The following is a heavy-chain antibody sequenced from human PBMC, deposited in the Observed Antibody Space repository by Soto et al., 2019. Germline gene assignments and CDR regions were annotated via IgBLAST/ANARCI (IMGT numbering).Heavy chain of an antibody. Sequence: PGESLKTSCKGSGYSFTSYWIGWVRQMPGKGLEWMGIIYPGDSDTRYSPSFQGQVTISADKSISTAYLQWSSLKASDTAMYYCARRYYYDSRTGGGAFDIWGQGTMVTVSS. CDR2: IYPGDSDT. CDR3: ARRYYYDSRTGGGAFDI. D-gene: IGHD3-22*01. J-gene: IGHJ3*02. V-gene: IGHV5-51*01. CDR1: GYSFTSYW.